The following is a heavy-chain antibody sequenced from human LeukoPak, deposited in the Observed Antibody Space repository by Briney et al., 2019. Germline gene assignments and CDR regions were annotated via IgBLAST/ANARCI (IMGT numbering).Heavy chain of an antibody. J-gene: IGHJ6*04. V-gene: IGHV4-34*01. CDR3: ARGRWTVRDMDV. CDR2: INNGGST. Sequence: SETLCLTCAVYGVSFSGYFWNWIRQPPGKGLEWIGEINNGGSTNYNPSLKSRVTISGNTCKNQFSLRLSSVTAAHTAVYYCARGRWTVRDMDVWGKGTTVSVSS. CDR1: GVSFSGYF. D-gene: IGHD1-1*01.